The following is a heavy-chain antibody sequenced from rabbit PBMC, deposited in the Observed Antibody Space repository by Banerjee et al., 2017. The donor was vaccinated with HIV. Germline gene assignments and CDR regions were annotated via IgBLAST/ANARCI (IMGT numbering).Heavy chain of an antibody. V-gene: IGHV1S40*01. D-gene: IGHD2-1*01. J-gene: IGHJ4*01. CDR2: IYSSNGDK. CDR3: ARDVDAADYWALKL. CDR1: GFTISSSYN. Sequence: QSLEESGGDLVKPGASLTLTCTASGFTISSSYNMCWVRQAPGKGLELIACIYSSNGDKWYASWVNGRFTISKTSSTTVTLQMTSLTAADTATYFCARDVDAADYWALKLWGPGTLVTVS.